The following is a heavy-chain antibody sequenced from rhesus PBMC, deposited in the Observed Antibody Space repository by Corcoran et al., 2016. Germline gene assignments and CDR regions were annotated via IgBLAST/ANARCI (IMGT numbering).Heavy chain of an antibody. J-gene: IGHJ3*01. CDR2: IDGGIVST. Sequence: QVQLQESGPGLVKPSETLSLTCAVSGYSISSGYGWGWTRQPPGKVLEWFGQIDGGIVSTYYNPALQSRVTVSEDTSKNQFSLKLSSVTAADTAVYYCARRERSSGWENDAFDFCGQGLRVTVSS. D-gene: IGHD6-31*01. CDR3: ARRERSSGWENDAFDF. V-gene: IGHV4-127*01. CDR1: GYSISSGYG.